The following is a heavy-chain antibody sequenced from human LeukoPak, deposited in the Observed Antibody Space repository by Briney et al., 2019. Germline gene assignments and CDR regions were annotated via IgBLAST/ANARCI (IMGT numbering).Heavy chain of an antibody. V-gene: IGHV4-39*01. CDR3: ARITDRTTFGEIMHGFDI. CDR2: IYYNGRT. CDR1: GDSINNNNYY. J-gene: IGHJ3*02. D-gene: IGHD3-3*01. Sequence: SETLSLTCTVSGDSINNNNYYWGWIRQPPGKGLEWIGNIYYNGRTYYSPSLKSRGTISVDTSNNQFSLKLSSVAAADTAVYYCARITDRTTFGEIMHGFDIWGQGTPVTVSS.